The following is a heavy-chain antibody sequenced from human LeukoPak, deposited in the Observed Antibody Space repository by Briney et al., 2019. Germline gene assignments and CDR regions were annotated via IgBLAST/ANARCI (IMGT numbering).Heavy chain of an antibody. D-gene: IGHD6-19*01. Sequence: GEFLKISCQGSGYSFPSYWIGWVRQMPGKGLEWMGIIFPGDSDTRYSPSFRGQVTISADRSTATAYLQWSSLKASDSAMYYCARHFVEAGTWLEEYYYMDVWGKGTTVTVSS. CDR1: GYSFPSYW. J-gene: IGHJ6*03. CDR3: ARHFVEAGTWLEEYYYMDV. CDR2: IFPGDSDT. V-gene: IGHV5-51*01.